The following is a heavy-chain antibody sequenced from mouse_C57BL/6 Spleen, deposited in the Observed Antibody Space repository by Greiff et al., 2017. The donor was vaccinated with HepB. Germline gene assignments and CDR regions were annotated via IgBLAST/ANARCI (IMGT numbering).Heavy chain of an antibody. J-gene: IGHJ3*01. Sequence: EVQRVESGGGLVQPKGSLKLSCAASGFSFNTYAMNWVRQAPGKGLEWVARIRSKSNNYATYYADSVKDRFTISRDDSESMLYLQMNNLKTEDTAMYYCVRQGIGDYDDPWFAYWGQGTLVTVSA. CDR2: IRSKSNNYAT. CDR3: VRQGIGDYDDPWFAY. D-gene: IGHD2-4*01. V-gene: IGHV10-1*01. CDR1: GFSFNTYA.